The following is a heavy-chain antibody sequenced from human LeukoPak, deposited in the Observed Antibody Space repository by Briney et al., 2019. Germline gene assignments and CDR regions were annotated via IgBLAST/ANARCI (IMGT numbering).Heavy chain of an antibody. D-gene: IGHD1-7*01. CDR1: GFTFSNSA. V-gene: IGHV3-23*01. Sequence: GGSLRLSCAASGFTFSNSATTWVRQTPGKGLEWVSAISGSGGTTYYADSVKGRFTISRDNSKNTLFLQMNSLRAEDTAVYYCAKEGKTRNWNYYQAKAVYWGQGTLVTVSS. J-gene: IGHJ4*02. CDR2: ISGSGGTT. CDR3: AKEGKTRNWNYYQAKAVY.